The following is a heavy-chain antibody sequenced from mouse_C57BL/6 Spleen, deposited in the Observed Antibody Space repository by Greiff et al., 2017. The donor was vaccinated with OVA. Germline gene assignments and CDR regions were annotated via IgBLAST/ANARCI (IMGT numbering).Heavy chain of an antibody. CDR2: ISYDGSN. J-gene: IGHJ1*03. CDR1: GYSITSGYY. CDR3: AGDGNSWYFDV. Sequence: EVQLMESGPGLVKPSQSLSLTCSVTGYSITSGYYWNWIRQFPGNKLEWMGYISYDGSNNYNPSLKNRISITRDTSKNQFFLKLNSVTTEDTATYYCAGDGNSWYFDVWGTGTTVTVSS. V-gene: IGHV3-6*01. D-gene: IGHD2-1*01.